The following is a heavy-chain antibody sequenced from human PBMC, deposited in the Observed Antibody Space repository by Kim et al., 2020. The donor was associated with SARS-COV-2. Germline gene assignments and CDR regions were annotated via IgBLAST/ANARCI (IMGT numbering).Heavy chain of an antibody. CDR3: AREGSSGWYESYYYGMDV. J-gene: IGHJ6*02. CDR2: INAGNGNT. CDR1: GYTFTSYA. V-gene: IGHV1-3*01. D-gene: IGHD6-19*01. Sequence: ASVKVSCKASGYTFTSYAMHWVRQASGQRLEWMGWINAGNGNTKYSQKFQGRVTITRDTSASTAYMELSSLRSEDTAVYYCAREGSSGWYESYYYGMDVWGQGTTVTVSS.